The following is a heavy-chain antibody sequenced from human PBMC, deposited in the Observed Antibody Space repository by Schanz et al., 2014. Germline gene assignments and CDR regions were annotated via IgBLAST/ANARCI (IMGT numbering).Heavy chain of an antibody. J-gene: IGHJ4*02. CDR2: IIPILGME. CDR1: GGTFSSYA. CDR3: ATLPEYSYMSWDH. V-gene: IGHV1-69*04. Sequence: QVQLVQSGAEVKKPGSSVKVSCTASGGTFSSYAFSWVRQAPGQGLEWMGKIIPILGMENYAQKFQGRVTITADISTSTAYMDLSSLRSDDTAVYYCATLPEYSYMSWDHWGQGTLVTVSS. D-gene: IGHD5-18*01.